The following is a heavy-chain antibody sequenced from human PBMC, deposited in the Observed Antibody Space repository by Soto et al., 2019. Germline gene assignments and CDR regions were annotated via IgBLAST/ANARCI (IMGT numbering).Heavy chain of an antibody. CDR2: MNPNSGNT. CDR1: GYTFTSYD. CDR3: ARMGWYDFWSGYPYYGMDV. D-gene: IGHD3-3*01. V-gene: IGHV1-8*01. Sequence: VASVKVSCKASGYTFTSYDINWVRQATGQGLEWMGWMNPNSGNTGYAQKFQGRVTMTRNTSISTAYMELSSLRSEDTAVYYCARMGWYDFWSGYPYYGMDVWGQGTTVTVSS. J-gene: IGHJ6*02.